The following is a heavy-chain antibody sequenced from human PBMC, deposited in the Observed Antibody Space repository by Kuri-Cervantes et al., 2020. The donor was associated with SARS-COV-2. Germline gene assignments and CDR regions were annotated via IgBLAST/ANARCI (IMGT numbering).Heavy chain of an antibody. CDR1: GYTFTGYY. V-gene: IGHV1-2*02. CDR3: ARDGRVYYDFWSGYPPEVHYYYMDV. J-gene: IGHJ6*03. Sequence: ASVKVSCKASGYTFTGYYMHWVRQAPGQGLEWMGWINPNSGGTNYAQKFQGRVTMTRDTSISTAYMELSRLRSDDTAVYYCARDGRVYYDFWSGYPPEVHYYYMDVWGKGTTVTVSS. D-gene: IGHD3-3*01. CDR2: INPNSGGT.